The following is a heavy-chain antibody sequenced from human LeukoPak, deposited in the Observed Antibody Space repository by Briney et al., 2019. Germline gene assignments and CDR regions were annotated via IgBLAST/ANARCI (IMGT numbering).Heavy chain of an antibody. V-gene: IGHV3-30*18. CDR1: GFTFSSYG. D-gene: IGHD5-12*01. J-gene: IGHJ6*03. Sequence: GGPLRLSCAASGFTFSSYGMHWVRQAPGKGLEWVAVISYDGSNKYYADSVKGRFTISRDNSKNTLYLQMKSLRAEDTAVYYCAKGGGYEAQYYYYYLDVWGKGTTVTISS. CDR3: AKGGGYEAQYYYYYLDV. CDR2: ISYDGSNK.